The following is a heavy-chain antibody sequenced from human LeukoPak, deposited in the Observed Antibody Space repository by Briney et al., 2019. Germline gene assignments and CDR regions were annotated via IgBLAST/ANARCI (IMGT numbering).Heavy chain of an antibody. CDR2: IYTSGST. CDR3: ARGPYCSSTSCYVYYYYMDV. Sequence: SETLSPTCTVSGGSISSYYWSWIRQPAGKGLEWIGRIYTSGSTNYNPSLKSRVTMSVDTSKNQFSLKLSSVTAADTAVYYCARGPYCSSTSCYVYYYYMDVWGKGTTVTVSS. D-gene: IGHD2-2*01. V-gene: IGHV4-4*07. J-gene: IGHJ6*03. CDR1: GGSISSYY.